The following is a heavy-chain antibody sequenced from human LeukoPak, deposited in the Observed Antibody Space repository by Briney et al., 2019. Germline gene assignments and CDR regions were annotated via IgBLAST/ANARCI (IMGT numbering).Heavy chain of an antibody. V-gene: IGHV1-18*01. J-gene: IGHJ4*02. Sequence: ASVKVSCKASGYTFTSYGISWVRQAPGQGLEWMGWISAYNGNTNYAQKFQGRVTMTRDTSISTAYMELTRLTSDDTAVYYCARVRGSYCADFWGQGTLVTVSS. CDR2: ISAYNGNT. CDR1: GYTFTSYG. D-gene: IGHD3-16*01. CDR3: ARVRGSYCADF.